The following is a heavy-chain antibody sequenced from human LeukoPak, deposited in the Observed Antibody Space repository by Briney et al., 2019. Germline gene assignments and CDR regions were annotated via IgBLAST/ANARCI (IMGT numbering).Heavy chain of an antibody. D-gene: IGHD6-13*01. Sequence: PSGTLSLTCAVSGGSISSSNWWSWVRQPPGKGLEWIGEIYHSGSTNYNPSLKSRVTISVDKSKNQFSLKLSSVTAADTAVYYCARGAGYSSSWYYYYYYMDVWGKGTTVTVSS. J-gene: IGHJ6*03. CDR3: ARGAGYSSSWYYYYYYMDV. V-gene: IGHV4-4*02. CDR1: GGSISSSNW. CDR2: IYHSGST.